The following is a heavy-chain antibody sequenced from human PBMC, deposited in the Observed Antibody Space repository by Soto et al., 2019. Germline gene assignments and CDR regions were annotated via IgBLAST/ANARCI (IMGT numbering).Heavy chain of an antibody. D-gene: IGHD2-2*01. CDR2: IGTSATTI. Sequence: LGGSLRLSCAASGFTFSAYSMNWVRQAPGKGLEWISYIGTSATTIHYADSVKGRFTISRDNAKNSLYLQMNSLRAEDTAVYYCARDYHYAFDYWGQGTLVTVSS. V-gene: IGHV3-48*01. CDR3: ARDYHYAFDY. CDR1: GFTFSAYS. J-gene: IGHJ4*02.